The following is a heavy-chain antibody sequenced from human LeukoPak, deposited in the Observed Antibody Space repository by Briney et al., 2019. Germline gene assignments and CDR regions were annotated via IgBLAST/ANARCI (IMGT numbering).Heavy chain of an antibody. Sequence: PGGSLRLSCAASGFTFSSYAMHWVRQAPGQGLEWMGIINPSGGSTSYAQKFQGRVTMTRDMSTSTVYMELSSLRSEDTAVYYCARDIVDSSGPSYMDVWGKGTTVTVSS. CDR2: INPSGGST. J-gene: IGHJ6*03. CDR1: GFTFSSYA. CDR3: ARDIVDSSGPSYMDV. V-gene: IGHV1-46*01. D-gene: IGHD3-22*01.